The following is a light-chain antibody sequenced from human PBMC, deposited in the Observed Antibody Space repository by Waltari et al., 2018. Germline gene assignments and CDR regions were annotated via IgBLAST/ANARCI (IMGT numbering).Light chain of an antibody. CDR1: SSNIRTNS. J-gene: IGLJ3*02. V-gene: IGLV1-44*01. CDR2: TNV. Sequence: QSVLTQPPSASGTPGQRVTLSCSGGSSNIRTNSVNWYQQLPGTAPKLLIFTNVHRPSGFPDRFSGSKSGTSASLAISGLQSEDEADYYCAAWDDSLNIWVFGGGTKLTVL. CDR3: AAWDDSLNIWV.